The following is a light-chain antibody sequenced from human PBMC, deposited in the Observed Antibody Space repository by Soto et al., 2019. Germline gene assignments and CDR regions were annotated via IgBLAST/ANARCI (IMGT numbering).Light chain of an antibody. CDR1: QYVGTR. V-gene: IGKV3-11*01. Sequence: EIVLTQSPATLSSSPGETATLSCRASQYVGTRLAWYQHKPGQAPRLLIYYTSNRATGIPARFSGSGSGTDFTLTINSLAPEDFAISYCPQRQSWPRTFGQGNKVDI. J-gene: IGKJ1*01. CDR2: YTS. CDR3: PQRQSWPRT.